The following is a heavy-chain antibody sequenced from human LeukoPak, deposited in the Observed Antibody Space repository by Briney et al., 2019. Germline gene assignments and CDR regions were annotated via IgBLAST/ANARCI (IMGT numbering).Heavy chain of an antibody. CDR3: ARGLRIAVAGSTYYYYYYMDV. Sequence: SETLSLTCTVSGGSISSYYWSWIRQPPGKGLEWIGYIYYSGSTNCNPSLKSRVTISVDTSKNQFSLKLSSVTAADTAVYYCARGLRIAVAGSTYYYYYYMDVWGKGTTVTVSS. J-gene: IGHJ6*03. CDR2: IYYSGST. D-gene: IGHD6-19*01. V-gene: IGHV4-59*01. CDR1: GGSISSYY.